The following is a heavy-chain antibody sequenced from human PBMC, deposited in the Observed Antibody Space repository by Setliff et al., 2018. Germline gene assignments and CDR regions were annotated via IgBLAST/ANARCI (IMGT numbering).Heavy chain of an antibody. V-gene: IGHV3-48*01. J-gene: IGHJ6*03. CDR1: GFTFSSYS. Sequence: GGSLRLSCEASGFTFSSYSMNWVRQAPGKGLEWVAHISYSSGSISYADSVKGRFTISRDNAKNSLYLQMNSLRAEDTAIYYSVRALAYYYMDVWGKGTTVTVSS. CDR2: ISYSSGSI. CDR3: VRALAYYYMDV.